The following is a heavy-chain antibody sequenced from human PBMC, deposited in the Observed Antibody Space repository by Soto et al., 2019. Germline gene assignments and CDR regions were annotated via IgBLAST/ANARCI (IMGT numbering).Heavy chain of an antibody. CDR3: TSDKKGLADY. CDR2: INVGNGNT. Sequence: QVQLEQSGTEVKEPGASVKVSCQASGYTSTNYAVHWVRQAPGQGLQWIGWINVGNGNTKSSQKFQGRVTFSRDTSASTAYMEVSSLTSEDTADYYCTSDKKGLADYWGQGTLVTVSS. J-gene: IGHJ4*02. CDR1: GYTSTNYA. V-gene: IGHV1-3*01.